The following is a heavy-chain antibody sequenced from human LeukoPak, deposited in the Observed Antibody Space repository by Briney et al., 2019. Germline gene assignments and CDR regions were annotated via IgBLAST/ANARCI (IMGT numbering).Heavy chain of an antibody. D-gene: IGHD6-13*01. Sequence: QPGESLRLSCTASGFTFSNFWMGWVRQAPGKGLEWVSAISASADRTFDADSVKGRFVISRDNSKNTLYLQMNSLRVEDSAVYYCVKESRTAGPGYFDFWGQGTLVTVSS. V-gene: IGHV3-23*01. CDR1: GFTFSNFW. J-gene: IGHJ4*02. CDR3: VKESRTAGPGYFDF. CDR2: ISASADRT.